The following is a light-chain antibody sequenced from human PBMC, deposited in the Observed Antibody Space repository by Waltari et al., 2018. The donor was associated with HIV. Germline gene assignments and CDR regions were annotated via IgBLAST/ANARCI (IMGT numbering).Light chain of an antibody. V-gene: IGKV3-15*01. CDR2: GAS. Sequence: EIVMTQSPATPSVSPGERATLSCRASQSVSSNLAWYQRKPGQAPRLLIYGASTRATDIPARFSGSGSGTEFTLTISSLQSEDFAVYYCQQYNNWLRTFGQGTKVEIK. J-gene: IGKJ1*01. CDR3: QQYNNWLRT. CDR1: QSVSSN.